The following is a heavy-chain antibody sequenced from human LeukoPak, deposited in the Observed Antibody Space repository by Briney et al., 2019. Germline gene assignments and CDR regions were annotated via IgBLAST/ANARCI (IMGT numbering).Heavy chain of an antibody. CDR2: INPNSGGT. D-gene: IGHD6-13*01. CDR3: ARIRRYSSSWYPKHPFDY. V-gene: IGHV1-2*02. J-gene: IGHJ4*02. Sequence: GASVKVSCKASGYTFTGYYMHWVRQAPGQGLEWMGWINPNSGGTNYAQKFQGRVTMTRNTSISTAYMELSSLRSEDTAVYYCARIRRYSSSWYPKHPFDYWGQGTPVTVSS. CDR1: GYTFTGYY.